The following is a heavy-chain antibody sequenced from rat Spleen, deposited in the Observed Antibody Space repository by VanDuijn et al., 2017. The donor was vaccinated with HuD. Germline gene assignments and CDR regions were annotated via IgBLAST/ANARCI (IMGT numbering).Heavy chain of an antibody. D-gene: IGHD1-6*01. CDR3: AFIMYTTDYYGVMDA. J-gene: IGHJ4*01. Sequence: EVQVLESGGGLVQPGNSLKLSCATSGFTFSTAWMYWYRQFPEKRLEWVARIKAKSNNYATDYTKSVKGRFTISRDDSKSSIYLQMNNLKEEDTAIYYCAFIMYTTDYYGVMDAWGQGASVTVSS. V-gene: IGHV6-6*01. CDR2: IKAKSNNYAT. CDR1: GFTFSTAW.